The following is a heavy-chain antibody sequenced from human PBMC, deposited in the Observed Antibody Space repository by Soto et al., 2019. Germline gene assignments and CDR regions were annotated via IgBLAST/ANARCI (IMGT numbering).Heavy chain of an antibody. CDR2: VSATAGTT. Sequence: ESLIRSGATSGFTFSNYAMSWVRQAPGKGLEWVSLVSATAGTTYYTDSVKGRFTISRDNSRNTVYLQMNSLRADDTAVYYCAKDRLAGGFDYWGQGTLVTVSS. V-gene: IGHV3-23*01. CDR1: GFTFSNYA. J-gene: IGHJ4*02. D-gene: IGHD3-16*01. CDR3: AKDRLAGGFDY.